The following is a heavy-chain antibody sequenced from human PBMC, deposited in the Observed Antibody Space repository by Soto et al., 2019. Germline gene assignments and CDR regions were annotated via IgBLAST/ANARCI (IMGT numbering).Heavy chain of an antibody. D-gene: IGHD3-3*01. V-gene: IGHV3-23*01. J-gene: IGHJ4*02. CDR1: GFTFSNYA. CDR3: AKEPNYDFWSGYRYFDS. Sequence: DVQLLESGGGLVQPGGSLRLSCTASGFTFSNYATSWVRQAPGKGLEWVSSMSGSGGSTYYADSVKGRFTISRDNSKKTLDLHMSSLRAEDTAFYYCAKEPNYDFWSGYRYFDSWGQGSPVTVSS. CDR2: MSGSGGST.